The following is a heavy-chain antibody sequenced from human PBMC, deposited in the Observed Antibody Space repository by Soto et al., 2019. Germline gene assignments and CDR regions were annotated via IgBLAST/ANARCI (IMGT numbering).Heavy chain of an antibody. D-gene: IGHD1-26*01. CDR1: GNTFTYRY. CDR3: ASGGAGSGPFTWELPDH. J-gene: IGHJ4*02. CDR2: ITPFSGDV. Sequence: SVKVSCKALGNTFTYRYLHWVRQAPGQALEWMGWITPFSGDVHYAQKFQERVTITRDRSINTGYMQMSSLRSEDTAMYFCASGGAGSGPFTWELPDHWGQGTLVTVSS. V-gene: IGHV1-45*02.